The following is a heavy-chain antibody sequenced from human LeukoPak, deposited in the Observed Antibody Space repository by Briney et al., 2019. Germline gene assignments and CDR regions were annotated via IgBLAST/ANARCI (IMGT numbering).Heavy chain of an antibody. Sequence: PSETLSLTCTVSGGSISSGDYYWSWIRQPPGKGLEWIGYIYYSGSTYYNPSLKSRVTISEDTSKNQFSLKLSSVTAADTAVYYCASSAPNGDYYYYYMDVWGKGTTVTVSS. CDR1: GGSISSGDYY. J-gene: IGHJ6*03. CDR2: IYYSGST. V-gene: IGHV4-30-4*08. D-gene: IGHD3-10*01. CDR3: ASSAPNGDYYYYYMDV.